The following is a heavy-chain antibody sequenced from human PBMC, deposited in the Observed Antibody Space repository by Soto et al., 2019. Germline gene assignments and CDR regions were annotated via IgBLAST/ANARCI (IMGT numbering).Heavy chain of an antibody. Sequence: PSETLSLTCTVSGASIISYYWTWIRQSPGKGLEWIGYIYHTGSTSYNPSLKSRVTISFDTSKNQFSLKLSSVTAADTAVYYCVRGTNWNYHYWGQGTQVTVSS. J-gene: IGHJ4*02. CDR2: IYHTGST. V-gene: IGHV4-59*01. CDR1: GASIISYY. CDR3: VRGTNWNYHY. D-gene: IGHD1-7*01.